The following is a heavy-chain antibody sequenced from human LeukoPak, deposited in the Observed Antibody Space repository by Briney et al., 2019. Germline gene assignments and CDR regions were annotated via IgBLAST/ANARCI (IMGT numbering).Heavy chain of an antibody. CDR3: ASHIYSSNWYSPGY. J-gene: IGHJ4*02. V-gene: IGHV1-3*01. D-gene: IGHD6-13*01. Sequence: GASVKVSCKASGYTFTNYVIHWVRQVPGQRLECMGWNNAGNGDTKYSQKFLGRVTMTRDTSTSTVYMELSSLRSEDTAVYYCASHIYSSNWYSPGYWGQGTLVTVSS. CDR1: GYTFTNYV. CDR2: NNAGNGDT.